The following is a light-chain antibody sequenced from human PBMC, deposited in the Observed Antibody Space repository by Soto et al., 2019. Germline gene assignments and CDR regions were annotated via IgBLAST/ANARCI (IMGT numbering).Light chain of an antibody. CDR2: GDN. J-gene: IGLJ2*01. Sequence: VLTQPPSVSGAPGQRVTIPCTGSSSNIGSFYDVHWYQQLPGTVPKLLIYGDNNRPSGVPDRFSGSKSGTAASLAITGLQSEDEADYYCQSYDNSLNHVVFGGGTKLTVL. CDR1: SSNIGSFYD. V-gene: IGLV1-40*01. CDR3: QSYDNSLNHVV.